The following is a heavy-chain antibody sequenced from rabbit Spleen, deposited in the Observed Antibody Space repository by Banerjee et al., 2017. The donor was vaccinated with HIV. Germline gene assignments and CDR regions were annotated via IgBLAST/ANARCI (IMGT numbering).Heavy chain of an antibody. J-gene: IGHJ6*01. Sequence: QSLEESGGGLVQPEGSLALTCKASGFSFSSSDYICWVRQAPGKGLEWISCIAGSSSGFTYSATWAKGRFTISKTSSTTVTLQMTSLTAADTATYFCARGAASDLWGPGTLVTVS. CDR1: GFSFSSSDY. CDR2: IAGSSSGFT. CDR3: ARGAASDL. D-gene: IGHD1-1*01. V-gene: IGHV1S40*01.